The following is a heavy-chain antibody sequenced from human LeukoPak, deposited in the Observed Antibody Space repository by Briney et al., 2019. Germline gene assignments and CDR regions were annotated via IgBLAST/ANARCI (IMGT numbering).Heavy chain of an antibody. CDR3: AREEGAAAVGAFDI. CDR1: GGSISSYY. V-gene: IGHV4-59*01. J-gene: IGHJ3*02. Sequence: PSETLSLTCTVSGGSISSYYWSWIRQPPGKGLEWIGYIYYSGSTNYNPSLKSRVTISVDTSKNQFSLKLSSVTAADTAVYYCAREEGAAAVGAFDIWGQGTMVTVSS. CDR2: IYYSGST. D-gene: IGHD6-13*01.